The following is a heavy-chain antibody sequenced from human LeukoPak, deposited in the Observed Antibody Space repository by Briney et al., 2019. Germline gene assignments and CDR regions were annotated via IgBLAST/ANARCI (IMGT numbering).Heavy chain of an antibody. CDR1: GYSFTSYW. D-gene: IGHD1-26*01. Sequence: RGESLKISCKGSGYSFTSYWIGWVRQMPGKGLEWMGIIYPGDSDTRYSPSFQGQVTISADKSISTAYLQWSSLKASDTAMYYCARLGGGMIVGAIRGPFDYWGQGTLVTVSS. J-gene: IGHJ4*02. CDR3: ARLGGGMIVGAIRGPFDY. CDR2: IYPGDSDT. V-gene: IGHV5-51*01.